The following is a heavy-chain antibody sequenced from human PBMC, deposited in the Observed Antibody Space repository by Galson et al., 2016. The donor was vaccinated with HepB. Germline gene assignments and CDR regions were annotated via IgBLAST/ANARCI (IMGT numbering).Heavy chain of an antibody. CDR3: AHGAGYFDF. CDR1: GFSLGTTGVG. Sequence: PALVKPTQSLTLTCTFSGFSLGTTGVGMGWIRQPPGKALEWLALIYWDNDKRYRPSLRSRLTITKDTSKNQVVLTMTNMDPVATATCYCAHGAGYFDFWGQGTLVTVSS. CDR2: IYWDNDK. J-gene: IGHJ4*02. D-gene: IGHD6-19*01. V-gene: IGHV2-5*02.